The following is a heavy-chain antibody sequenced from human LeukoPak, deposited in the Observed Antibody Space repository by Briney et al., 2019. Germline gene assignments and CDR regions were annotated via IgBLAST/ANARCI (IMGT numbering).Heavy chain of an antibody. J-gene: IGHJ4*02. CDR2: ISSSTNYI. V-gene: IGHV3-21*01. CDR1: GFTFSSYT. Sequence: TGGSLRLSCAASGFTFSSYTMSWVREAPGKGLEWVSSISSSTNYIYHADSVKGRFTISRDDAQNSVYLQMNSLKDEDTAVYYCARSRTSSPYDKNLNFWGQGTLVIVSS. CDR3: ARSRTSSPYDKNLNF. D-gene: IGHD1-14*01.